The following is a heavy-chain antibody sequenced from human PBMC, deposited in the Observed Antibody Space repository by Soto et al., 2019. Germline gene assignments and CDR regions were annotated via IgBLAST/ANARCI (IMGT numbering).Heavy chain of an antibody. V-gene: IGHV1-69*13. D-gene: IGHD3-10*01. Sequence: SVKVSCKASGGTFSDSVTSWVRQAPGQGLEWMGGIVPIFGKANLAEKFQDRVTITADESTSTAYMKLSSLRSEDTAVYYCARGRDGSNYYFDYWGRGTLVTVSS. CDR3: ARGRDGSNYYFDY. J-gene: IGHJ4*02. CDR1: GGTFSDSV. CDR2: IVPIFGKA.